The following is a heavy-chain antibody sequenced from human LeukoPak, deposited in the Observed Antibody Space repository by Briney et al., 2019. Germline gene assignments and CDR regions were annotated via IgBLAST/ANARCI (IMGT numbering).Heavy chain of an antibody. D-gene: IGHD3-10*01. V-gene: IGHV4-59*01. J-gene: IGHJ5*02. CDR1: SGSISTYY. CDR3: ARGEPLLWFDP. CDR2: IYNPGRT. Sequence: SETLSLTCTVSSGSISTYYWSWIRQPPGKPPEWIGYIYNPGRTNYNSSLRSRVTFSLDTSKNQFSLKPTSVTAADTAVYFCARGEPLLWFDPWGQGTLVTVSS.